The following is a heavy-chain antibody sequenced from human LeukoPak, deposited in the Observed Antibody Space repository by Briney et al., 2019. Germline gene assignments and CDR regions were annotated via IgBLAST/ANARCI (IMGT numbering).Heavy chain of an antibody. V-gene: IGHV3-73*01. CDR3: TRQEWFGELSSY. Sequence: GGSLRLSCAASGFTFSGSAMHWVRQASGKGLEWVGRIRSKANSYATAYAASVKGRFTISRDDSKNTAYLQMNSLKTEDTAVHYCTRQEWFGELSSYWGQGTLVTVSS. D-gene: IGHD3-10*01. CDR1: GFTFSGSA. CDR2: IRSKANSYAT. J-gene: IGHJ4*02.